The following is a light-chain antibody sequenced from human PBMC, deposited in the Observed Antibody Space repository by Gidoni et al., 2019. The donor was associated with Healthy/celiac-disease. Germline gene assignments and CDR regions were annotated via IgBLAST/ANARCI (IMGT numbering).Light chain of an antibody. CDR2: QDS. CDR3: QAWDSSTFYV. CDR1: KLGDKY. Sequence: SYELTQPPSVSVSPGQTASITCSGDKLGDKYACWYQQKPGQSPVMVIYQDSQRPSGIPERFSGSNSGNTATLTISGTPAMDEADYYCQAWDSSTFYVFGTGTKVTVL. J-gene: IGLJ1*01. V-gene: IGLV3-1*01.